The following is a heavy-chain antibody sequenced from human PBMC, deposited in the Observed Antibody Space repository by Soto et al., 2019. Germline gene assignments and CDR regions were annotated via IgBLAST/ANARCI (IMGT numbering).Heavy chain of an antibody. V-gene: IGHV3-73*01. CDR1: GFTFSGSA. D-gene: IGHD2-2*01. J-gene: IGHJ6*02. Sequence: GESLKISCAASGFTFSGSAMHWVRQASGKGLEWVGRIRSKANSYATAYAASVKGRFTISRDDSKNTAYLQMNSLKTEDTAVYYCTSMRLGYCSSTSCYYYYGMDVWGQGTTVTVSS. CDR3: TSMRLGYCSSTSCYYYYGMDV. CDR2: IRSKANSYAT.